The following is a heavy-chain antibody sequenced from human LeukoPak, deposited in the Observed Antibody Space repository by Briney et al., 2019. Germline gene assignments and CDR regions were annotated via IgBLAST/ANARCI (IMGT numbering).Heavy chain of an antibody. CDR2: ISGSGGST. V-gene: IGHV3-23*01. CDR3: AKSYSSSVYYGMDV. J-gene: IGHJ6*02. D-gene: IGHD6-13*01. CDR1: GFTFSSYA. Sequence: PGGSLRLSCAASGFTFSSYAMSWVRQAPGKGLEWVSAISGSGGSTYYADSVKGRFTISRDNTKNTLYLQMNSLRAEDTAVYSCAKSYSSSVYYGMDVWGQGTTVTVSS.